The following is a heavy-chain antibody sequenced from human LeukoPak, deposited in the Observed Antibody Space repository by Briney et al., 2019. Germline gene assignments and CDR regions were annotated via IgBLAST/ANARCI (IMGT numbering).Heavy chain of an antibody. CDR2: IKQDGSEK. D-gene: IGHD1-1*01. Sequence: PGGSLRLSCAASGFTFSSYWMSWVRQAPGKGLEWVANIKQDGSEKYYVDSVKGRFTISRDNAKNSLYLQMNSLRAEDTAVYYCARDDSVQLERPGVWGQGTLVTVSS. J-gene: IGHJ1*01. CDR1: GFTFSSYW. V-gene: IGHV3-7*01. CDR3: ARDDSVQLERPGV.